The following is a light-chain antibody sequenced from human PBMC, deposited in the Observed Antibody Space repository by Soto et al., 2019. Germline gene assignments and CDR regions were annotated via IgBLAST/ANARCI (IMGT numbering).Light chain of an antibody. V-gene: IGKV3-11*01. Sequence: EIVMTQSPATLYLSPGERATLSCRASQSVSSYLAWYQHKPGQAHRLLIYDASNRATGVPARFSGSGSGTDFTLTISSLDPEDFAVYYCQQRYRWPPITFGQGTRLEI. CDR3: QQRYRWPPIT. CDR2: DAS. CDR1: QSVSSY. J-gene: IGKJ5*01.